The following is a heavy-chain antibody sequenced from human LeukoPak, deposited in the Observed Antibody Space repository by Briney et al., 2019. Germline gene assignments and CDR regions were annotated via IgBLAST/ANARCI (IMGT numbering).Heavy chain of an antibody. CDR2: ISTSSSTI. CDR1: GFTFSSYS. V-gene: IGHV3-48*01. D-gene: IGHD1-26*01. Sequence: GGSLRLSCAASGFTFSSYSMNWVRQAPGKGLEWVSYISTSSSTIYYADSVKGRFTISRDNAKNSLYLQMNYLRAEDTVVYHCARGGDYSGWFDPWGRGTLVTVSS. J-gene: IGHJ5*02. CDR3: ARGGDYSGWFDP.